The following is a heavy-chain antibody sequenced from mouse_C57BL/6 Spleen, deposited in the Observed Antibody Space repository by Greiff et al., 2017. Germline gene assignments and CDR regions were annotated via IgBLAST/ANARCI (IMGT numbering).Heavy chain of an antibody. CDR1: GYTFTDYN. V-gene: IGHV1-18*01. CDR3: ARWGYGYDYYAMDY. Sequence: EVQLQQSGPELVKPGASVKIPCKASGYTFTDYNMDWVKQSHGKSLEWIGDINPNNGGTIYNQKFKGKATLTVDKSSSTAYMELRSLTSEDTAVYYCARWGYGYDYYAMDYWGQGTSVTVSS. CDR2: INPNNGGT. J-gene: IGHJ4*01. D-gene: IGHD2-2*01.